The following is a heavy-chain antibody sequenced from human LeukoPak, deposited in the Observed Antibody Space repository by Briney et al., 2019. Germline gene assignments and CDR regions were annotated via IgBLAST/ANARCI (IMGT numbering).Heavy chain of an antibody. CDR2: ISGSGGST. J-gene: IGHJ4*02. D-gene: IGHD2-2*01. Sequence: PGGSLRLSCAASGFTFSSYAMSWVRQAPGKGLEWVSAISGSGGSTCYADSVKGRFTISRDNSKNTLYLQMNSLRAEDTAVYYCAKFVVVPAAKDYFDYWGQGTLVTVSS. CDR1: GFTFSSYA. V-gene: IGHV3-23*01. CDR3: AKFVVVPAAKDYFDY.